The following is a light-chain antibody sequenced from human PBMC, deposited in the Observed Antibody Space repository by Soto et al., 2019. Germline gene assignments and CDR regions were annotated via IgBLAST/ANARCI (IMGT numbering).Light chain of an antibody. V-gene: IGKV3-15*01. Sequence: EIVMTQSPATLSVSPGERATLSCRASQCVSSNLAWYQQKPGQAPRLLIYGASTRATGIPARFSGSGSGTEFTLTISSLQSEDFAVYYCQQYNNWPVFGPGTKVDIK. CDR3: QQYNNWPV. CDR2: GAS. CDR1: QCVSSN. J-gene: IGKJ3*01.